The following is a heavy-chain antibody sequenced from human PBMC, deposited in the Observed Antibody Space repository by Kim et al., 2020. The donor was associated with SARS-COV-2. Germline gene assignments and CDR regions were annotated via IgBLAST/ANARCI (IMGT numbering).Heavy chain of an antibody. J-gene: IGHJ6*02. V-gene: IGHV3-23*01. CDR2: ISHDGNAQ. D-gene: IGHD3-10*01. CDR1: GFTFSTCA. CDR3: AKDLWGFSAMDA. Sequence: GGSLRLSCVASGFTFSTCAMGWVRQAPGKGLEWVSSISHDGNAQYYADSVNGRFTISRDDSKNTLFLRLSSLRAEDTALYFCAKDLWGFSAMDAWGQGTAVTVS.